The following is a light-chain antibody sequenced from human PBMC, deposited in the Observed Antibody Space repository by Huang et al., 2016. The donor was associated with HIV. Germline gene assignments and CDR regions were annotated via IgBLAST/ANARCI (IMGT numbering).Light chain of an antibody. CDR3: QQYFTTPPWT. J-gene: IGKJ2*01. Sequence: DIQMTQSPSSLSASIGDRVTITCRASQGISNSLAWYQQKPGKAPKLLLYAASRLKSGVPSRFSGSGSGTTYTLTISSLLPEDFATFYCQQYFTTPPWTFGQGTKLEIK. CDR2: AAS. V-gene: IGKV1-NL1*01. CDR1: QGISNS.